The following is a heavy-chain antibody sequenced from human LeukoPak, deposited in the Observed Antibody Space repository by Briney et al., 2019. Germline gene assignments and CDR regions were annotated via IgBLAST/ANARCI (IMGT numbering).Heavy chain of an antibody. D-gene: IGHD3-10*01. V-gene: IGHV3-48*04. J-gene: IGHJ6*03. CDR1: GFTFSSYA. Sequence: PGGSLRLSCAASGFTFSSYAMSWVRQAPGKGLEWVSYISSSGITIYYADSVKGQFTISRDNAKNSLYLQMNSLRAEDTAVYYCARGKTGSYYSRSYYMDVWGKGTTVTISS. CDR3: ARGKTGSYYSRSYYMDV. CDR2: ISSSGITI.